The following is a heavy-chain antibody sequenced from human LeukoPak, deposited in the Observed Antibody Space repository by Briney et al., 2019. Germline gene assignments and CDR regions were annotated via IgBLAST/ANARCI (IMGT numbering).Heavy chain of an antibody. D-gene: IGHD1-26*01. V-gene: IGHV3-23*01. CDR2: ISGSGGGT. CDR1: GFTFSSYA. CDR3: ANRGSPREFYFDY. Sequence: SGGSLRLSCAASGFTFSSYAMSWVRQAPGKGLEWVSAISGSGGGTYYADSVKGRFTISRDNSKNTLYLQMNSLRAEDTAVYYCANRGSPREFYFDYWGQGTLVTVSS. J-gene: IGHJ4*02.